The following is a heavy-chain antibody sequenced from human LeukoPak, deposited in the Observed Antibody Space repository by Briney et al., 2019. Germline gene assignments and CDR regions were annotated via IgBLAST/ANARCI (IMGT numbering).Heavy chain of an antibody. V-gene: IGHV3-33*06. J-gene: IGHJ5*02. D-gene: IGHD3-22*01. CDR1: GFTFSSYG. CDR2: IWYDGSNK. CDR3: AKDLSPYYDSSGPQSS. Sequence: QPGRSLRLSCAASGFTFSSYGMHWVRQAPGKGPEWVAVIWYDGSNKYYADSVKGRFTISRDNSKNTLYLQMNSLRADDTAVYYCAKDLSPYYDSSGPQSSWGQGTLVTVSS.